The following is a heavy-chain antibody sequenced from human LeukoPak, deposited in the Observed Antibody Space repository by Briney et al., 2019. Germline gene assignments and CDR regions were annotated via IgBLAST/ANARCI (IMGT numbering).Heavy chain of an antibody. CDR1: GGSFSGYY. CDR2: INDSGST. Sequence: SETLSLTCAVSGGSFSGYYWSWIRQPPGKGLEWIGEINDSGSTNYNPSLKSRVTISVDTSKNQFSLKMSSVTAADTAVYYCARRYCTNGVCYRSAFDIWGQGTMVTVSS. D-gene: IGHD2-8*01. CDR3: ARRYCTNGVCYRSAFDI. J-gene: IGHJ3*02. V-gene: IGHV4-34*01.